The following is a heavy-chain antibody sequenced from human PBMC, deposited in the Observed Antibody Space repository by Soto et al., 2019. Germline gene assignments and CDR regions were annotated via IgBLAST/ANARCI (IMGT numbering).Heavy chain of an antibody. Sequence: QVQLVESGGGVVQPGRSLRLSCAASGFTFSGYPMHWVRQPPGKGLEWVAVISYDGSNKYYADSVKGRFAITRDDSKNMLSLQMDSLGPEDAAVYYCARSFDGVVTATKYYYNYGMDVWGRGTTVTVSS. D-gene: IGHD2-21*02. CDR2: ISYDGSNK. V-gene: IGHV3-30*09. CDR1: GFTFSGYP. CDR3: ARSFDGVVTATKYYYNYGMDV. J-gene: IGHJ6*02.